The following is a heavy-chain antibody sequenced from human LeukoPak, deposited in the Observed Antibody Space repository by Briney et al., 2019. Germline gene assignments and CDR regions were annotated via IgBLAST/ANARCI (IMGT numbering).Heavy chain of an antibody. CDR1: GGSSSSSSYY. J-gene: IGHJ4*02. Sequence: KSSETLSLTCTVSGGSSSSSSYYWGWIRQPPGKGLEWIGSIYYSGSTYYNPSLKSRVTIPVDTSKNQFSLKLSSVTAADTAVYYCAREFRDYSDYVVYYFDYWGQGTLVTASS. CDR3: AREFRDYSDYVVYYFDY. V-gene: IGHV4-39*07. CDR2: IYYSGST. D-gene: IGHD4-11*01.